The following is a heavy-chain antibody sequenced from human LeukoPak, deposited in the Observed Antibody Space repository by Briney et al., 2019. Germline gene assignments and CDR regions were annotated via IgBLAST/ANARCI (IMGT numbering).Heavy chain of an antibody. CDR2: IFHSGST. D-gene: IGHD3-9*01. J-gene: IGHJ6*03. V-gene: IGHV4-4*02. CDR1: GVSISSSNW. Sequence: PSETLSLTCAVSGVSISSSNWWSWVRQSPGKGLEWIGEIFHSGSTYYNPSLKSRVTISVDTSKNQFSLKLSSVTAADTALYYCARVKSWGILTGFYSYMDVWGKGTTVTVSS. CDR3: ARVKSWGILTGFYSYMDV.